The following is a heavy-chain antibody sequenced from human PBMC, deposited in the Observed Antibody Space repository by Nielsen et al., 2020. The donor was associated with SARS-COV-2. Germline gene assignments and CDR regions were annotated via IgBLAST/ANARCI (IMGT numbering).Heavy chain of an antibody. CDR1: GFTFSDYY. CDR2: ISSSGSTI. CDR3: ARDSTYMRFGEFHDY. J-gene: IGHJ4*02. Sequence: GGSLRLSYAASGFTFSDYYMSWIRQAPGKGLEWVSYISSSGSTIYYADSVKGRFTISRDNAKNSLYLQMNSLRAEDTAVYYCARDSTYMRFGEFHDYWGQGTLVTVSS. V-gene: IGHV3-11*01. D-gene: IGHD3-10*01.